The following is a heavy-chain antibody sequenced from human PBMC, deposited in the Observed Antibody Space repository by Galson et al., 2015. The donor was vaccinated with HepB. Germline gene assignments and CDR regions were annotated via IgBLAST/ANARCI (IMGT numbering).Heavy chain of an antibody. CDR3: ARGISVVVPTVGTTHDVFDI. CDR1: GGSISSGDYY. V-gene: IGHV4-30-4*01. Sequence: QVQLQESGPGLVKPSQTLSLTCTVSGGSISSGDYYWNWIRQPPGRGLEWIGYIYYSGTTYYNPSLKSRLTISVDKSKNQFSLKLSSVTAADTAIYYCARGISVVVPTVGTTHDVFDIWGQGTVVTVSS. CDR2: IYYSGTT. J-gene: IGHJ3*02. D-gene: IGHD2-2*01.